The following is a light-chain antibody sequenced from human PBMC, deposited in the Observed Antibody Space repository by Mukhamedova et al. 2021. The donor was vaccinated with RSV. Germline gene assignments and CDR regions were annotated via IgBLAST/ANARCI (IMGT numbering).Light chain of an antibody. Sequence: SDVGSYKLVSWYQQHPGKAPKLMISEDNKRPSGVSNRFSGSKSGNTASLTISGLQAEDEADYYCCSYAGSSKGIFGGGTKLTVL. V-gene: IGLV2-23*01. CDR3: CSYAGSSKGI. CDR1: SDVGSYKL. CDR2: EDN. J-gene: IGLJ2*01.